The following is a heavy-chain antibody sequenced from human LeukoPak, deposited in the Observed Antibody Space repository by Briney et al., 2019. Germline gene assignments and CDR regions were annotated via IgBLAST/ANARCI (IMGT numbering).Heavy chain of an antibody. Sequence: ASVKVSCKASGYTFTSYGISWVRQAPGQGLEWMGWISAYNGNTNYAQKLQGRVTMTTDTSTSTAYMELRSLRSDDTAVNYCARDGVVVITTAWFDPWGQGTLVTVSS. V-gene: IGHV1-18*01. CDR1: GYTFTSYG. CDR3: ARDGVVVITTAWFDP. J-gene: IGHJ5*02. CDR2: ISAYNGNT. D-gene: IGHD3-22*01.